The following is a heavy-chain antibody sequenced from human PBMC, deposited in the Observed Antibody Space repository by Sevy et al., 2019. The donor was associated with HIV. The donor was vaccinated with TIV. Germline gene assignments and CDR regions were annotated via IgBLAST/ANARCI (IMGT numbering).Heavy chain of an antibody. CDR2: RYSGGST. D-gene: IGHD1-26*01. Sequence: GGSLRLSCAASEFTVSSSYMSWVRQAPGKGLEWVSIRYSGGSTYYAASVKGRFAVSRDNSKNTLYLQMNSLRAEDTAVYYCARAGTGSYRAYFDYWGQGTLVTVSS. V-gene: IGHV3-53*01. J-gene: IGHJ4*02. CDR3: ARAGTGSYRAYFDY. CDR1: EFTVSSSY.